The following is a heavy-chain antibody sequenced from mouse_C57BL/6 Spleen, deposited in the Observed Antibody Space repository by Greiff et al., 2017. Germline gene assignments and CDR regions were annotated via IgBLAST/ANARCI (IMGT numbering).Heavy chain of an antibody. CDR3: ARERLSYFDY. CDR1: GFTFSSYA. J-gene: IGHJ2*01. CDR2: ISDGGSYT. D-gene: IGHD3-2*02. V-gene: IGHV5-4*01. Sequence: EVKVVESGGGLVKPGGSLKLSCAASGFTFSSYAMSWVRQTPEKRLEWVATISDGGSYTYYPDNVKGRFTISRDNAKNNLYLQMSHLKSEDTAMYYCARERLSYFDYWGQGTTLTVSS.